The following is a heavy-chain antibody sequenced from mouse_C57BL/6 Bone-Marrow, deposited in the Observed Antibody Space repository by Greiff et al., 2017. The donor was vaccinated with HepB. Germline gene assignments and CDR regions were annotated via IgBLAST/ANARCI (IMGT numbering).Heavy chain of an antibody. Sequence: EVKLVESEGGLVQPGGSMKLSCTASGFTFSDYYMAWVRQVPEKGLEWVANINYDGSSTYYLDSLKSRFLISRDNAKNILYLQMSSLKSEDTATYYCARGDYGSSYPYFDYWGQGTTLTVSS. CDR3: ARGDYGSSYPYFDY. V-gene: IGHV5-16*01. CDR2: INYDGSST. D-gene: IGHD1-1*01. J-gene: IGHJ2*01. CDR1: GFTFSDYY.